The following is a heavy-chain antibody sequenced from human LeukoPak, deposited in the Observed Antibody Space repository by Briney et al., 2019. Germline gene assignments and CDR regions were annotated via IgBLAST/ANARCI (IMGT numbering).Heavy chain of an antibody. J-gene: IGHJ4*02. CDR2: IRAYSGNT. CDR1: GYTFANYG. CDR3: ARSMDIVVEVAATPADY. D-gene: IGHD2-15*01. Sequence: ASVKVSCKASGYTFANYGISWVRQAPGQGLEWMGWIRAYSGNTNYAQKLQGRVTMTTDTSTSTAYMELRSLRSDDTAVYYCARSMDIVVEVAATPADYWGQGTLVTVSS. V-gene: IGHV1-18*01.